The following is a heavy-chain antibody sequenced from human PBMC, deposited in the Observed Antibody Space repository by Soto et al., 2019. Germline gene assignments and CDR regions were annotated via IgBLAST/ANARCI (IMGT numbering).Heavy chain of an antibody. CDR3: ARVNTMVRGVIIKGRYYYYYMDV. Sequence: QVQLVESGGGLVKPGGSLRLSCAASGFTFSDYYMSWIRQAPGKGLEWVSYISSSGSTIYYADSVKGRFTISRDNAKNSLYLQMNSLRAEDTAVYYCARVNTMVRGVIIKGRYYYYYMDVWGKGTTVTVSS. CDR1: GFTFSDYY. CDR2: ISSSGSTI. V-gene: IGHV3-11*01. D-gene: IGHD3-10*01. J-gene: IGHJ6*03.